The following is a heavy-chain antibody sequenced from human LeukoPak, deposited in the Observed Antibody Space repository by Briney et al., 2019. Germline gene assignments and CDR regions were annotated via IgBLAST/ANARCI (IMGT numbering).Heavy chain of an antibody. Sequence: SQTLSLTCTVSGGSISSGDYYWSWIRQPPGKGLEWIGYIYYSGSTYYNPSLKSRVTISVDTSKNQFSLKLSSVTAADTAVYYCARGVHFWSGYRHTFFDYWGQGTLVTVSS. V-gene: IGHV4-30-4*08. CDR3: ARGVHFWSGYRHTFFDY. CDR2: IYYSGST. J-gene: IGHJ4*02. CDR1: GGSISSGDYY. D-gene: IGHD3-3*02.